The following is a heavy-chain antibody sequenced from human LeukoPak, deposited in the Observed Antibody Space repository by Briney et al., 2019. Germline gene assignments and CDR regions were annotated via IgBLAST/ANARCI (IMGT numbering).Heavy chain of an antibody. CDR1: GFTFSSYW. CDR3: ARDRNYDSSGYCYPYFDY. CDR2: IKQDGSEK. J-gene: IGHJ4*02. V-gene: IGHV3-7*05. D-gene: IGHD3-22*01. Sequence: PGGSLRLSCIASGFTFSSYWMSWVRQAPGKGLEWVANIKQDGSEKYYVDSVKGRFTISRDNAKNSLSLQMNSLRAEDTALYYWARDRNYDSSGYCYPYFDYWGQGTLVTDSS.